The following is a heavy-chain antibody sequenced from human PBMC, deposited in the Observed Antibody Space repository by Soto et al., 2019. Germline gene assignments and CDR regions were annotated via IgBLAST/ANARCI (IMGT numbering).Heavy chain of an antibody. J-gene: IGHJ3*02. V-gene: IGHV4-34*01. CDR3: ARGRRRGYSSGPPRNDAFDI. Sequence: SETLSLTCAVYGGSFSGYYWSWIRQPPGKGLEWIGEINHSGSTNYNPSLKSRVTITVDTSKNQFSLKLSSVTAADTAVDYCARGRRRGYSSGPPRNDAFDIWGQGTMVTVSS. CDR1: GGSFSGYY. CDR2: INHSGST. D-gene: IGHD6-19*01.